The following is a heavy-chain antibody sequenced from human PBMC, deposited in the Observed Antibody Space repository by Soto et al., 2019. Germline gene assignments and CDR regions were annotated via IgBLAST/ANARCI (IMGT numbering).Heavy chain of an antibody. D-gene: IGHD1-26*01. CDR3: AGEKVGASYIEY. CDR1: GFTFSSYE. V-gene: IGHV3-48*03. CDR2: ISYSGSPI. J-gene: IGHJ4*02. Sequence: LRLSCAASGFTFSSYELNWVRQVPGKGLEWVSYISYSGSPIYYADSVQGRFTISRDNAKNSLYLQMNSLRADDTAIYYCAGEKVGASYIEYWGQGPQVTVSS.